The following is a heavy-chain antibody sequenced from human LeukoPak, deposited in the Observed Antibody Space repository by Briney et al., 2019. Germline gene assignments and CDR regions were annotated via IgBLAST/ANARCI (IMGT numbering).Heavy chain of an antibody. J-gene: IGHJ4*02. CDR3: AKPPTVYYDILTGYYDY. V-gene: IGHV3-30*18. Sequence: GGSLRLSCAASGFTLSSYGMHWVRQAPGKGLEWVAVISYDGSNKYYADSVKGRFTISRDNSKNTLYLQMNSLRAEDTAVYYCAKPPTVYYDILTGYYDYWGQGTLVTVSS. CDR2: ISYDGSNK. CDR1: GFTLSSYG. D-gene: IGHD3-9*01.